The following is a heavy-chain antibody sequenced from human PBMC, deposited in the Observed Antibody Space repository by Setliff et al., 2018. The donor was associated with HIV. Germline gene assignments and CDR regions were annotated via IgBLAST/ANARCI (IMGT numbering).Heavy chain of an antibody. Sequence: PSETLSLTCSVSGGSITSYHWSWIRQSPGKGLEWIGYIYKSGTTNYKSSLKSRVTISADPSKNQFSLKVTSVTAADTAVYYCGRLSETAMASFDSWGRGTLVTVSS. D-gene: IGHD5-18*01. CDR1: GGSITSYH. CDR2: IYKSGTT. J-gene: IGHJ4*02. V-gene: IGHV4-4*08. CDR3: GRLSETAMASFDS.